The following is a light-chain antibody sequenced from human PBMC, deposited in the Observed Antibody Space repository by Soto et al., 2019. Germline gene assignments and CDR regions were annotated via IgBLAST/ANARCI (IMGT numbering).Light chain of an antibody. V-gene: IGKV3-15*01. CDR2: SAS. Sequence: DRVMTQSPATLTVSPGDRATLSCRASQTISSNLAWYQQTPGQAPRLLIHSASTRATGIPARFSGSGSGTEFTLTISSLQSEDFAVYYYQQYHNSPWTIGQGTQVEIK. J-gene: IGKJ1*01. CDR3: QQYHNSPWT. CDR1: QTISSN.